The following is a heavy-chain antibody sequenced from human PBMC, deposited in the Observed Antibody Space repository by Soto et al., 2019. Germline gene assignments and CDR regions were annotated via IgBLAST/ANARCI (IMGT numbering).Heavy chain of an antibody. J-gene: IGHJ4*02. CDR2: TIPYYNTL. D-gene: IGHD6-13*01. V-gene: IGHV1-69*01. CDR1: EGTFNSYA. CDR3: ASGVSRWYPSFFDS. Sequence: QAQVVQSGAEVRKPGSSVKLSCKASEGTFNSYAIAWVRQAPGQGLEWMGGTIPYYNTLNYAQKFQDRVTNTADDSTHTVYMELSSLRSDDTAVYFCASGVSRWYPSFFDSSAQGTLVPVSS.